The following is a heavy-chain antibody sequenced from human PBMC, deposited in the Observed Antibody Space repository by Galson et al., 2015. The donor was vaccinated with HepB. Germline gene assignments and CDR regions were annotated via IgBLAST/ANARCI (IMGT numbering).Heavy chain of an antibody. CDR2: INAGNGNT. CDR1: GYTFTSYA. D-gene: IGHD5-12*01. J-gene: IGHJ5*02. Sequence: SVKVSCKASGYTFTSYAMHWVRQAPGQRLEWMGWINAGNGNTKYSQKFQGRVTITRDTSASTAYMELSSLRSEDTAVYYCARDLGGYDRFDPWGQGTLVTVSS. CDR3: ARDLGGYDRFDP. V-gene: IGHV1-3*01.